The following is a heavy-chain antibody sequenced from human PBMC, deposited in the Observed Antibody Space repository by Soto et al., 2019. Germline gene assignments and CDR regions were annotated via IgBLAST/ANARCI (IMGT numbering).Heavy chain of an antibody. D-gene: IGHD3-16*02. CDR2: ISSSGSTI. V-gene: IGHV3-11*04. Sequence: PGGSLRLSCAASGFTFSDYYMSWMRQAPGKGLEWVSYISSSGSTIYYADSVKGRFTISRDNAKNSLYLQMNSLRAEDTAVYYCARDSYDYAWGSYRYSSYYFDYWGQGTLVTVSS. CDR3: ARDSYDYAWGSYRYSSYYFDY. CDR1: GFTFSDYY. J-gene: IGHJ4*02.